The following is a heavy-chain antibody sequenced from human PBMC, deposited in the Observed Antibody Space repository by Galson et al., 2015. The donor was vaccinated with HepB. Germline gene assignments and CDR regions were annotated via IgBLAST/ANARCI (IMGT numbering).Heavy chain of an antibody. V-gene: IGHV3-30*18. J-gene: IGHJ3*01. CDR2: ISYDGSVK. D-gene: IGHD3-3*01. CDR3: AKEAEDDLWSDFYPGDVFDV. CDR1: GFNFSNYA. Sequence: SLRLSCAASGFNFSNYAMHWVRQAPGTGLEWLAVISYDGSVKYSTASVKGRFTISRDNSKNILYLRMNSLTVEDMAVCHCAKEAEDDLWSDFYPGDVFDVWGQGTLVTVSS.